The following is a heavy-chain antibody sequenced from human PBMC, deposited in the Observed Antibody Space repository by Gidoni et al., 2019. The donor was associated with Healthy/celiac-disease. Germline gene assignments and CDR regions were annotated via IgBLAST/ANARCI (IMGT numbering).Heavy chain of an antibody. Sequence: QVQLVESGGGVVQPGRSLRRSCAASGCTFSSYGMHWVRQAPGKGRGLVAVISYDGSNKYYADSVKGRFTISRDNSKNTLYLQINSLRAEDTAVYYCAKDRHSIAARGLDVWGKGTTVTVSS. J-gene: IGHJ6*04. D-gene: IGHD6-6*01. V-gene: IGHV3-30*18. CDR3: AKDRHSIAARGLDV. CDR2: ISYDGSNK. CDR1: GCTFSSYG.